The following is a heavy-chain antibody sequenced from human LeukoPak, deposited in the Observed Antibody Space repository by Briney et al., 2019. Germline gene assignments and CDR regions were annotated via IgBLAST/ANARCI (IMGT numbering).Heavy chain of an antibody. Sequence: PSETLSLTCTVSGYSISSGYYWGWIRQPPGKGLGWIGSIYHSGSTYYNPSLKSRVTISVDTSKNQFSLKLSSVTAADTAVYYCAREGSAAGTAEGFDYWGQGTLVTVSS. CDR1: GYSISSGYY. V-gene: IGHV4-38-2*02. J-gene: IGHJ4*02. D-gene: IGHD6-13*01. CDR3: AREGSAAGTAEGFDY. CDR2: IYHSGST.